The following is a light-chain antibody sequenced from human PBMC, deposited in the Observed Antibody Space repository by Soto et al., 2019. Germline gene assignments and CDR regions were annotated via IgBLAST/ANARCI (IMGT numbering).Light chain of an antibody. CDR2: DTS. Sequence: DILLTQSPATLSFSKGDRDTLSCRASQSISSYLAWYQQKPGQAPRLLMYDTSNRATGIPTRFSGSGSGTDFTLTISSLEPEDFAVYYCQQRSNWTITFGQGTRVEIK. CDR1: QSISSY. CDR3: QQRSNWTIT. J-gene: IGKJ5*01. V-gene: IGKV3-11*01.